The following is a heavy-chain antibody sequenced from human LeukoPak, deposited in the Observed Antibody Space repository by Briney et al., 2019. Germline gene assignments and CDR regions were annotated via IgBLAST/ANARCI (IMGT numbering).Heavy chain of an antibody. J-gene: IGHJ3*02. D-gene: IGHD3-10*01. V-gene: IGHV4-39*07. CDR3: ASYTPPITMVRGRPAFDI. CDR1: GGSISSTIYY. CDR2: IYYSGST. Sequence: PSETLSLTCTVSGGSISSTIYYWGWIRQPPGKGLEWIGHIYYSGSTSYNPSLKSRVTISVDTSKNQFSLRLSSVTAADTAVYYCASYTPPITMVRGRPAFDIWGQGTMVTVSS.